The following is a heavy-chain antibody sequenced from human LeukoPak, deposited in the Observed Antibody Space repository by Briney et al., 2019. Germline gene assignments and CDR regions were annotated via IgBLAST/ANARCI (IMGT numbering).Heavy chain of an antibody. CDR2: IYTSGST. CDR1: GGSISSYY. CDR3: ARSFGPDAFDI. D-gene: IGHD3-16*01. Sequence: PSETLSLTCTVSGGSISSYYWSWIRQPLGKELKWIGYIYTSGSTNYNPSLKSRVTISVDTSKNQFSLKLSSVTAADTAVYYCARSFGPDAFDIWGQGTMVTVSS. J-gene: IGHJ3*02. V-gene: IGHV4-4*09.